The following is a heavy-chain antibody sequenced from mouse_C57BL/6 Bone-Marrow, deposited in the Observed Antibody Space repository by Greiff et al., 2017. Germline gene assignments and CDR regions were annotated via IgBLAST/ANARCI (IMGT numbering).Heavy chain of an antibody. CDR2: IWTGGGT. J-gene: IGHJ3*01. D-gene: IGHD2-4*01. CDR1: GFSLTSYA. CDR3: ASYDYDEAWFAY. Sequence: VQLQQSGPGLVAPSQSLSITCTVSGFSLTSYAISWVRQPPGKGLEWLGVIWTGGGTNYNSALKSRLSISKDNSKSQVFLKMNSLQTDDTARYYCASYDYDEAWFAYWGQGTLVTVSA. V-gene: IGHV2-9-1*01.